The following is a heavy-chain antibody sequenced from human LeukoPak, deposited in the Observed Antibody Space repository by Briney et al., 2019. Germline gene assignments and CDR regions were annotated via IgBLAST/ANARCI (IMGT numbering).Heavy chain of an antibody. D-gene: IGHD5-18*01. CDR3: ACQCGYSSRPYYFDY. CDR1: AGSISSSSYY. CDR2: IYYSGST. V-gene: IGHV4-39*01. Sequence: SETLSLTCTVLAGSISSSSYYWGWIRQPPGKGLEWIGSIYYSGSTYYNPSLKSRVTISVDTSNNQFSLKLSSVTAADTAVYSCACQCGYSSRPYYFDYWGQGTLVTVSS. J-gene: IGHJ4*02.